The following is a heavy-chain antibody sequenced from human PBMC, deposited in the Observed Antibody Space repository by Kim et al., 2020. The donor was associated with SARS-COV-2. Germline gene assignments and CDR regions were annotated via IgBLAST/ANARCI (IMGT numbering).Heavy chain of an antibody. CDR1: GDSVSSNSAA. CDR2: TYYRSKWYN. Sequence: SQTLSLTCAISGDSVSSNSAAWNWIRQSPSRGLEWLGRTYYRSKWYNDYAVSVKSRITINPDTSKNQFSLQLNSVTPEDTAVYYCARDRVAAAGSPYYYYSGMDVWGQGTTVTVSS. CDR3: ARDRVAAAGSPYYYYSGMDV. D-gene: IGHD6-13*01. J-gene: IGHJ6*02. V-gene: IGHV6-1*01.